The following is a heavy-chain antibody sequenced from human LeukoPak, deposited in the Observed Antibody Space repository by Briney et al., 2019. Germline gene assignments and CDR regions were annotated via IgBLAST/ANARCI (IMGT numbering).Heavy chain of an antibody. V-gene: IGHV3-30*02. J-gene: IGHJ4*02. CDR3: AKGIVIVSATGVDY. CDR1: GFTFSTSG. D-gene: IGHD2/OR15-2a*01. Sequence: PGGSLRLSCAASGFTFSTSGMHWVRQAPGKGLEWVAFIRYDGSNKYYGDSVKGRFTISRDNSKNTLYLQMNSLGAEDTAVYYCAKGIVIVSATGVDYWGQGTLVTVSS. CDR2: IRYDGSNK.